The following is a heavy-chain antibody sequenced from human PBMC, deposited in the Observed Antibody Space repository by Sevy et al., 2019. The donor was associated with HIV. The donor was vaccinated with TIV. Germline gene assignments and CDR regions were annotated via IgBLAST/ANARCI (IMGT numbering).Heavy chain of an antibody. Sequence: GGSLRLSCAASGFTFSSYSMNWVRQAPGKGLEWVSSISSSSSYIYYADSVKGRFTISRDNAKNSLYLQMNSLRAEDTAVYYCARDLEGYDIWTGYYDYWGQGTLVTVS. CDR1: GFTFSSYS. CDR3: ARDLEGYDIWTGYYDY. CDR2: ISSSSSYI. D-gene: IGHD3-9*01. J-gene: IGHJ4*02. V-gene: IGHV3-21*01.